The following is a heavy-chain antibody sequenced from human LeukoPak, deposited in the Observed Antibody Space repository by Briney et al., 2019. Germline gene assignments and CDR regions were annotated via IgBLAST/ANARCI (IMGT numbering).Heavy chain of an antibody. D-gene: IGHD2-21*02. CDR3: ARDQRVTEGYFDY. J-gene: IGHJ4*02. CDR2: ISPNSGDT. Sequence: ASVKVSFKASGYTFNGYYMHWVRQAPGQGLEWMGWISPNSGDTHYTQKFQGRVTMTRDTSTTTAYMEMSRLRSDDTAVYYCARDQRVTEGYFDYWGQGTLVTVSS. CDR1: GYTFNGYY. V-gene: IGHV1-2*02.